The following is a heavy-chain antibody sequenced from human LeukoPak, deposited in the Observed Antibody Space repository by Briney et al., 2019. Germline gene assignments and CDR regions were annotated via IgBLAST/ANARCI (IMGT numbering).Heavy chain of an antibody. CDR3: ARGQVGYSYGYRDWFDP. J-gene: IGHJ5*02. V-gene: IGHV1-8*01. CDR2: VNPNSGNT. CDR1: GYTFTSYD. D-gene: IGHD5-18*01. Sequence: GASVKVSSKASGYTFTSYDINWVRQATGQGLEWMGWVNPNSGNTGYAQKFQGRVTMTRNTSISTAYMELSSLRSEDTAVYYCARGQVGYSYGYRDWFDPWGQGTLVTVSS.